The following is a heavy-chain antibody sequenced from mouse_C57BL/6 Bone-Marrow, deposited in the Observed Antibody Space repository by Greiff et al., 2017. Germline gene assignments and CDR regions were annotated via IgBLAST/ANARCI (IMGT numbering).Heavy chain of an antibody. V-gene: IGHV1-64*01. CDR1: GYTFTSYW. D-gene: IGHD2-3*01. CDR2: IHPNSGST. Sequence: QVQLQQSGAELVKPGASVKLSCKASGYTFTSYWMHWVKQRPGQGLEWIGMIHPNSGSTNYNEKFKSKATLTVDKSSSTAYMQLSSLTSEDSAVYYCAREIYDGYYGYFDVWGTGTTVTVSS. J-gene: IGHJ1*03. CDR3: AREIYDGYYGYFDV.